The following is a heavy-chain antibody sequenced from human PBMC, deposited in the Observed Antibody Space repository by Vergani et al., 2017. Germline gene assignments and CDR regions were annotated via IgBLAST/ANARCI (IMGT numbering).Heavy chain of an antibody. V-gene: IGHV3-7*01. CDR2: IKQDGSEK. CDR3: AGVRCSVGSCYTRGWYFDL. Sequence: EVQLVESGGGLVQPGGPLRLSCAASGFTFSSYCMSWARQAPGKGREWVANIKQDGSEKYYVDSVKGRFTISRDNPKNSLYLQMNSLRAEDTAVYYCAGVRCSVGSCYTRGWYFDLWGRGTLVTVSS. D-gene: IGHD2-15*01. J-gene: IGHJ2*01. CDR1: GFTFSSYC.